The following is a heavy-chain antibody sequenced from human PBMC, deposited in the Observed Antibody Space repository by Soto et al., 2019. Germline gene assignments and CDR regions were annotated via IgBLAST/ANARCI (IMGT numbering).Heavy chain of an antibody. V-gene: IGHV4-39*01. Sequence: PSETLSLTCTDSGGSISSSSYYWGWIRQPPGKGLEWIGSIYYSGSTYYNPSLKSRVTISVDTSKNQFSLKLSSVTAADTAVYYCARHRIAAAVAYNWFDPWGQVTLVTVSS. CDR2: IYYSGST. CDR3: ARHRIAAAVAYNWFDP. J-gene: IGHJ5*02. CDR1: GGSISSSSYY. D-gene: IGHD6-13*01.